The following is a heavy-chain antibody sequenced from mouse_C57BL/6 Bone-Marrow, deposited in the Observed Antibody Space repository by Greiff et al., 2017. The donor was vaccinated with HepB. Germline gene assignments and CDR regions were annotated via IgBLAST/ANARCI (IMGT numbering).Heavy chain of an antibody. CDR2: IHPNSGST. D-gene: IGHD1-1*01. CDR3: ARRTVVPYWYFDV. Sequence: QVQLKQPGAELVKPGASVKLSCKASGYTFTSYWMHWVKQRPGQGLEWIGMIHPNSGSTNYNEKFKSKATLTVDKSSSTAYMQLSSLTSEDSAVYYCARRTVVPYWYFDVWGTGTTVSVSS. CDR1: GYTFTSYW. V-gene: IGHV1-64*01. J-gene: IGHJ1*03.